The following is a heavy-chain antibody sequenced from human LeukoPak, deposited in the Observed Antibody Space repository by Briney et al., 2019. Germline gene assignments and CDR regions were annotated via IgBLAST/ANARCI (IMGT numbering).Heavy chain of an antibody. CDR1: GGTFSSSA. D-gene: IGHD5-24*01. V-gene: IGHV1-69*04. CDR3: ARGGGRWLQLSVADYYGMDV. Sequence: SVKVSCKASGGTFSSSAISWVRQAPGQGLEWMGRTIPVLGITYYAQKFQGRVTITADKSTSTADMELSSLRSEDTAVYYCARGGGRWLQLSVADYYGMDVCGRGTTVTVSS. CDR2: TIPVLGIT. J-gene: IGHJ6*02.